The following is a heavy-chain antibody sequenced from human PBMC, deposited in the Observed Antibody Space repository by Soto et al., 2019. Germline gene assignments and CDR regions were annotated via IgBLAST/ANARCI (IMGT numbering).Heavy chain of an antibody. CDR1: GGTFSSYT. D-gene: IGHD2-21*02. J-gene: IGHJ4*02. CDR2: IIPILGIA. CDR3: ARELAYCGGDCYGYFDY. Sequence: QVQLVQSGAEVKKPGSSVKVSCKASGGTFSSYTISWVRQAPGQGLEWMGRIIPILGIANYAQKFQGRVTITADKATRTAYMALSSLRSEDTAVYYCARELAYCGGDCYGYFDYWGQGTLVTVSS. V-gene: IGHV1-69*08.